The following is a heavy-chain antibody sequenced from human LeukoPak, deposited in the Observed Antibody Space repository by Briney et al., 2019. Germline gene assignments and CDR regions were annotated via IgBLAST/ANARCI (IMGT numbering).Heavy chain of an antibody. J-gene: IGHJ4*02. CDR1: GGSFRGYY. Sequence: KPSETPSLTCAVYGGSFRGYYWSWIRQPPGKGLEWIGEINHSGSTNYNPSLKSRVTISVDTSKNQFSLKLSSVTAADTAVYYCARARGMSYWGQGTLVTVSS. CDR3: ARARGMSY. CDR2: INHSGST. D-gene: IGHD3-16*01. V-gene: IGHV4-34*01.